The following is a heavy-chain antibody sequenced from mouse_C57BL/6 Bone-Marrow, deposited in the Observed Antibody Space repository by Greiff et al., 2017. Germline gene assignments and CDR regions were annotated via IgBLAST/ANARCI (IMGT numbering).Heavy chain of an antibody. CDR1: GYTFTSYN. D-gene: IGHD1-1*01. Sequence: QSGAELVRPGASVKMSCKASGYTFTSYNMHWVKQTPRQGLEWIGAIYPGNGDTSYNQKFKGKATLTVDKSSSTAYMQLSSLTSEDAAVYFCARSCYGRSLYYYAMDYWGQGTSVTVSS. CDR3: ARSCYGRSLYYYAMDY. J-gene: IGHJ4*01. V-gene: IGHV1-12*01. CDR2: IYPGNGDT.